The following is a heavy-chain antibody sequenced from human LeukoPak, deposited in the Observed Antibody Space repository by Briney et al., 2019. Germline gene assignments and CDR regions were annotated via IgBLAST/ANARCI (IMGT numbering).Heavy chain of an antibody. V-gene: IGHV4-39*01. D-gene: IGHD4-23*01. J-gene: IGHJ4*02. Sequence: SETLSLTCTVSGGSISSSSYYWGWLRQPPGKGLEWIGSIYYSGGTYYNPSLKSRVTISVDTSKNQFSLKLSSVTAADTAVYYCARRGNGLPPDYWGQGTLVTVSS. CDR2: IYYSGGT. CDR3: ARRGNGLPPDY. CDR1: GGSISSSSYY.